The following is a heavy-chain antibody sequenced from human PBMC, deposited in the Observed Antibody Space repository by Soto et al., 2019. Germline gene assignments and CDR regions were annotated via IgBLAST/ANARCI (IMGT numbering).Heavy chain of an antibody. V-gene: IGHV1-18*01. D-gene: IGHD1-26*01. CDR2: ISAYNGNT. J-gene: IGHJ4*02. CDR3: AREVFVGVGATAY. CDR1: GYTFSSYG. Sequence: SVKVSCKACGYTFSSYGMRWVQQAPGKGLEWMGWISAYNGNTNYAQKLQGRVTMTTDTSTSTAYMELRSLRSEYTAVYYCAREVFVGVGATAYWGQGTLVTVSS.